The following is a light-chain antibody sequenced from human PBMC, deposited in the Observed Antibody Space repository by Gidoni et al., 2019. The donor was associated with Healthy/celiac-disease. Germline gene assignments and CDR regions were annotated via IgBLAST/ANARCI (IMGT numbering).Light chain of an antibody. CDR2: DAS. J-gene: IGKJ1*01. Sequence: EIVLTQSPVTLSVSPGETATLSCRASQSVSSYLAWYQQKPAQAPRLPIYDASNRATGIPARFSGIGSGTDFTLTISSIETEDFAVYYGQHCSNWPHTWTFGQGTKVEIK. CDR3: QHCSNWPHTWT. V-gene: IGKV3-11*01. CDR1: QSVSSY.